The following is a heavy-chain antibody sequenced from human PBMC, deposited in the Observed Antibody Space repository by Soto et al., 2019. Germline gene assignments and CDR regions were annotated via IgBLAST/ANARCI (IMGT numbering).Heavy chain of an antibody. J-gene: IGHJ4*02. CDR3: AKDLSLLAATPAY. D-gene: IGHD3-3*02. CDR1: GISLANYG. Sequence: GGSLRLSCAAPGISLANYGTHWVRRAPGKGLEWVSGISWNSDNVDYAASVKGRFAISRDNAKNSLYLQMNNLKIEDTALYFCAKDLSLLAATPAYWGRGTLVTVSS. CDR2: ISWNSDNV. V-gene: IGHV3-9*01.